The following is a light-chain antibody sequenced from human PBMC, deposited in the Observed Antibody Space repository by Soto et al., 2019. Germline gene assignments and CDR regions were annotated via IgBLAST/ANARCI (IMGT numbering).Light chain of an antibody. V-gene: IGKV1-39*01. CDR3: QQTYSTPIP. Sequence: IQRTHSPASLSASVLYRVSIAFLAFQSIINYLNWYQQRPGKAPKLLIYAGSSLQSGVPSRFSGSGSGTDFTLTISSLQPEDFVTYYCQQTYSTPIPFGQGTRLEIK. J-gene: IGKJ5*01. CDR2: AGS. CDR1: QSIINY.